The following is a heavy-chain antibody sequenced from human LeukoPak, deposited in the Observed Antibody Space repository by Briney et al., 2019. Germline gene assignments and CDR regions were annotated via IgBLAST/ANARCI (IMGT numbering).Heavy chain of an antibody. Sequence: PSETLSLTRTVSGGSISSGSYYWSWIRQPAGKGLEWIGRIYTSGSTNYNPSLKSRVTISVDTSKNQFSLKLSSVTAADTAVYYCARSQRDDFWSGYYKYWGQGTLVTVSS. J-gene: IGHJ4*02. D-gene: IGHD3-3*01. CDR1: GGSISSGSYY. CDR3: ARSQRDDFWSGYYKY. CDR2: IYTSGST. V-gene: IGHV4-61*02.